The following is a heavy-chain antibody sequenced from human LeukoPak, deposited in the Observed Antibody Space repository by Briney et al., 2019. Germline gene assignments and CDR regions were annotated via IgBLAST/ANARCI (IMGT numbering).Heavy chain of an antibody. D-gene: IGHD2-15*01. CDR3: ARSYCSGGSCTPENYYYYMDV. CDR2: IYTSGST. Sequence: SETLSLTCTVSGGSISSYYWSWIRQPAGKGLEWIGRIYTSGSTNYNPSLKSRVTMSVDTSKNQFSLKLSSVTAADTAVYYCARSYCSGGSCTPENYYYYMDVWGKGTTVTVSS. V-gene: IGHV4-4*07. J-gene: IGHJ6*03. CDR1: GGSISSYY.